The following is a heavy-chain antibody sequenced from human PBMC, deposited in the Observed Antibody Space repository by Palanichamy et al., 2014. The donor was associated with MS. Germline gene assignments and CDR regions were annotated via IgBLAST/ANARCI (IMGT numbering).Heavy chain of an antibody. J-gene: IGHJ6*02. CDR1: GYPFVNYG. Sequence: QVQLVQSGAEVKKPGASVKVSCKTSGYPFVNYGITWVRQAPGEGLEWMGWIGAYNGNTDYTQKLQGRVTMTTDTSTSTAYMELRSLRSDDTAVYYCARGLVVIGFYYGMDVWGQGTTVTVSS. V-gene: IGHV1-18*04. CDR2: IGAYNGNT. D-gene: IGHD2-2*01. CDR3: ARGLVVIGFYYGMDV.